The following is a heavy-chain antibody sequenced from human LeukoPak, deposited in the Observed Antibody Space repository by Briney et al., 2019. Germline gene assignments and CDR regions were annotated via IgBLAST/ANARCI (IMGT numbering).Heavy chain of an antibody. CDR2: INTNTGNP. Sequence: ASVKVSCKASGYTFTSYAMNWVRQAPGQGLEWMGWINTNTGNPTYAQGFTGRFVFSLDTSVSTAYLQISSLKAEDTAVYYCARELSHYYGSGSPIDYWGQGTLVTVSS. CDR3: ARELSHYYGSGSPIDY. CDR1: GYTFTSYA. V-gene: IGHV7-4-1*02. D-gene: IGHD3-10*01. J-gene: IGHJ4*02.